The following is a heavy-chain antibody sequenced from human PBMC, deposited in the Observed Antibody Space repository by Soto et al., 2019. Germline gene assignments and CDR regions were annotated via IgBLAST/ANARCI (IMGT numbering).Heavy chain of an antibody. CDR3: ATLQLGREEVFDS. V-gene: IGHV3-48*02. Sequence: GGSLRLSCAASGFTFKTYSMNWVRQVPGKGLEWVSYISETSIAIYYRDSVKGRFTISRDNAKNTLYLQMNSLRDEDTAVYYCATLQLGREEVFDSWGQGTLVTVSS. D-gene: IGHD1-1*01. J-gene: IGHJ4*02. CDR2: ISETSIAI. CDR1: GFTFKTYS.